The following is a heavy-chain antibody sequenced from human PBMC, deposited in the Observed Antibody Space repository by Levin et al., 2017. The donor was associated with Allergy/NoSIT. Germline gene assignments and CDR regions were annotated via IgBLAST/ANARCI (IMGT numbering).Heavy chain of an antibody. D-gene: IGHD3-22*01. CDR2: FDPEDGET. Sequence: ASVKVSCKVSGYTLTELSMHWVRQAPGKGLEWMGGFDPEDGETIYAQKFQGRVTMTEDTSTDTAYMELSSLRSEDTAVYYCATAYYDSSGYYFDYWGQGTLVTVSS. CDR3: ATAYYDSSGYYFDY. J-gene: IGHJ4*02. V-gene: IGHV1-24*01. CDR1: GYTLTELS.